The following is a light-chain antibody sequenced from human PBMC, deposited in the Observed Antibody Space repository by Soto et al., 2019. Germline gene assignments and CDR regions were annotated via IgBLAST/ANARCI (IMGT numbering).Light chain of an antibody. CDR2: DVS. CDR3: CSFAGSYTLYV. Sequence: QSVLTQPRSVSGSPGQSVTISCTGTSSDVGGYSYVSWFQQHPGKAPKLMIYDVSKRPSGVPDRFSGSKSGNMASLTISGLQAEDEADYYCCSFAGSYTLYVFGTGTKVTVL. J-gene: IGLJ1*01. CDR1: SSDVGGYSY. V-gene: IGLV2-11*01.